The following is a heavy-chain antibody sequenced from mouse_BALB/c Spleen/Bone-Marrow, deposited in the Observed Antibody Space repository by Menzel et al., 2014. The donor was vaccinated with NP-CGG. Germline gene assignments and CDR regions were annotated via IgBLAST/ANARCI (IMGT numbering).Heavy chain of an antibody. CDR1: GFNIKDTF. J-gene: IGHJ4*01. Sequence: EVKLVESGAELVKPGASVKLSCTASGFNIKDTFMHWVKQRPDQGLEWIGRIDPANGNTKYDPKFQGKATIKADTSSNTAYLQLSSLTSEDTAVYYCARWEYYAMDYWGQGTSVTVSS. CDR2: IDPANGNT. CDR3: ARWEYYAMDY. V-gene: IGHV14-3*02. D-gene: IGHD4-1*01.